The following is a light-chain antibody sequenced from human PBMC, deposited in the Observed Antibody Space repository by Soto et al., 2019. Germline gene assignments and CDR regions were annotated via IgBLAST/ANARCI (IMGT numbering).Light chain of an antibody. V-gene: IGLV1-51*01. Sequence: QSVLTQPPSVSAAPGQKVTISCSGSSSNIGNNYVSWYQQLPGTAPKLLIYDNNKRPSGIPDRFSGSKSGTSATLGITGLQTGDEADYYCGTWDSSPSALVVFGGGTKLTVL. CDR2: DNN. CDR3: GTWDSSPSALVV. CDR1: SSNIGNNY. J-gene: IGLJ2*01.